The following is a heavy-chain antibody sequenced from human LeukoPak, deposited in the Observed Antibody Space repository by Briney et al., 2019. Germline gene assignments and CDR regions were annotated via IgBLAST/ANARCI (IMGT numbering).Heavy chain of an antibody. D-gene: IGHD2-2*01. Sequence: SETLSLTCAVYGGSFSGYYWSWIRQPPGKGLEWIGENNHSGSTNYNPSLKSRVTISVDTSKNQFSLKLSSVTAADTAVYYCARGVLYCSSTGCYVFGNARYYYYYYMDVWGKGTTVTVSS. CDR2: NNHSGST. CDR3: ARGVLYCSSTGCYVFGNARYYYYYYMDV. J-gene: IGHJ6*03. CDR1: GGSFSGYY. V-gene: IGHV4-34*01.